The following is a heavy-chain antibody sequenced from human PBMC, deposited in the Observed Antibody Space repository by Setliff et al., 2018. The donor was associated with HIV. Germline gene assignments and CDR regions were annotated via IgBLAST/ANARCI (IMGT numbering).Heavy chain of an antibody. V-gene: IGHV1-46*01. CDR3: AKVQGTWYGGKGTFDY. J-gene: IGHJ4*02. CDR2: INPSGGST. Sequence: ASVKVSCKASGYTFTSHCIHWVRQAPGQGLEWKGIINPSGGSTSYAQKFQGRVTMTRDTSTSTVYMELSSLRSEDTAIYYCAKVQGTWYGGKGTFDYWGQGTLVTVSS. CDR1: GYTFTSHC. D-gene: IGHD6-13*01.